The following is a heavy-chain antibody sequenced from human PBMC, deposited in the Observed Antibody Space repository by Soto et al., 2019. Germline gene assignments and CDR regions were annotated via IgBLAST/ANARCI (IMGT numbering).Heavy chain of an antibody. CDR1: GLTFSSYS. J-gene: IGHJ6*02. V-gene: IGHV3-23*01. D-gene: IGHD6-13*01. CDR2: ISGSGGST. CDR3: AKADGYSSSWYPLYYGMDV. Sequence: GGSPRVSCAASGLTFSSYSMSWVRKAPGKGLEWVSAISGSGGSTYYADSVKGRFTISRDNSKNTLYLQMNSPRAEDTAAYYCAKADGYSSSWYPLYYGMDVWGQGTTVTVSS.